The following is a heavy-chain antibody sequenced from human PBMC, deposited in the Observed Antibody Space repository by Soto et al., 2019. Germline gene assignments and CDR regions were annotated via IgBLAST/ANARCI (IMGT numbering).Heavy chain of an antibody. CDR3: ARDFSTDSAAILAYYGMDV. CDR2: IIPILGIA. Sequence: SVKVSCKASGGTFSSYTISWVRQAPGQGLEWMGRIIPILGIANYAQKFQGRVTITADKSTSTAYMELSSLRSEDTAVYYCARDFSTDSAAILAYYGMDVWGQGTTVPVSS. CDR1: GGTFSSYT. V-gene: IGHV1-69*04. J-gene: IGHJ6*02. D-gene: IGHD2-2*01.